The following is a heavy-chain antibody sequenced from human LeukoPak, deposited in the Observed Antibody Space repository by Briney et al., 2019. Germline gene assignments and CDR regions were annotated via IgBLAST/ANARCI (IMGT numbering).Heavy chain of an antibody. CDR3: ARGSDGELGYYYYGMDV. J-gene: IGHJ6*02. CDR2: MNPNSGNT. CDR1: GYTFTSYD. D-gene: IGHD1-26*01. Sequence: ASVKVSCKASGYTFTSYDINWVRQATGQGLEWMGWMNPNSGNTGYAQKFQGRVTMTRNTSISTAYMELSSLRSEDTAVYYCARGSDGELGYYYYGMDVWGQGTTVTVSS. V-gene: IGHV1-8*01.